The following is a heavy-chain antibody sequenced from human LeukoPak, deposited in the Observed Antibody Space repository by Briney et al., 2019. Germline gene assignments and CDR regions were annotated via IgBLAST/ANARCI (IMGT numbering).Heavy chain of an antibody. CDR3: ARRLGDTSLYNYGLSLDP. D-gene: IGHD4-17*01. J-gene: IGHJ5*02. CDR1: GYTFTDHY. Sequence: PGASVKVSCKASGYTFTDHYMHWVRQAPGRGLEWMGWMNPNNGGTTYAKTFQGRVTMTRDTSLTTAYMELRRLTSDDTAVYYCARRLGDTSLYNYGLSLDPWGQGTLVTVSS. CDR2: MNPNNGGT. V-gene: IGHV1-2*02.